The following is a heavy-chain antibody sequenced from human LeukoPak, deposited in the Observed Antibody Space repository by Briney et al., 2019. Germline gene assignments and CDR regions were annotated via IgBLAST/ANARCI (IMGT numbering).Heavy chain of an antibody. J-gene: IGHJ4*02. CDR3: ARGGSLAAAPHRYYFDY. V-gene: IGHV1-46*01. Sequence: GASVKVSCKASGYTFTSYGISWVRQAPGQGLEWMGIINPSGGSTTYAQKFQGRVTMTRDTSTSTVYMELSSLRSEDTAVFYCARGGSLAAAPHRYYFDYWGQGTPVTVSS. D-gene: IGHD6-19*01. CDR2: INPSGGST. CDR1: GYTFTSYG.